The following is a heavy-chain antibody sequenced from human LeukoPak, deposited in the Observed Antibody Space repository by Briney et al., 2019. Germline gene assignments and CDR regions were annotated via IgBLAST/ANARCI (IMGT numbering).Heavy chain of an antibody. D-gene: IGHD3-16*02. CDR2: ISAYNGNT. J-gene: IGHJ4*02. CDR3: ARDQAITFGGVIVNPYYFDY. V-gene: IGHV1-18*01. CDR1: GYTFTGYG. Sequence: ASVKVSCKASGYTFTGYGISWVRQAPGQGLERRGWISAYNGNTNYAQKRQGRVTMTTDTSTSTAYMELRSLRSDDTAVYYCARDQAITFGGVIVNPYYFDYWGQGTLVTVSS.